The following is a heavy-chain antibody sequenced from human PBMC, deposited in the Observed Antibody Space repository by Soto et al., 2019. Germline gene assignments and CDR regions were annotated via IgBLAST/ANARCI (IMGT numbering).Heavy chain of an antibody. CDR1: GFTFSSYS. CDR2: ISSSSSYI. V-gene: IGHV3-21*01. J-gene: IGHJ4*02. D-gene: IGHD6-19*01. Sequence: PGGSLRLSCAASGFTFSSYSMNWVRQAPGKGLEWVSSISSSSSYIYYADSVKGRFTISRDNAKNSLYLQMNSLRAEDTAVYYCARDRLGEGWPNTDYWGQGTLVTVSS. CDR3: ARDRLGEGWPNTDY.